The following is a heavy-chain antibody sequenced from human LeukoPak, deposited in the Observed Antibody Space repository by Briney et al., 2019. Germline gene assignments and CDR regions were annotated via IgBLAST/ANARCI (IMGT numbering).Heavy chain of an antibody. CDR3: ASHNGYNRKIPFDY. Sequence: PSETLSLTCTVSSGSISTSNYYWGWIRQPPGKGLEWIGEINHSGSTNYNPSLKSRVTISVDTSKNQFSLKLSSVTAADTAVYYCASHNGYNRKIPFDYWGQGTLVTVSS. CDR1: SGSISTSNYY. D-gene: IGHD5-24*01. J-gene: IGHJ4*02. CDR2: INHSGST. V-gene: IGHV4-39*07.